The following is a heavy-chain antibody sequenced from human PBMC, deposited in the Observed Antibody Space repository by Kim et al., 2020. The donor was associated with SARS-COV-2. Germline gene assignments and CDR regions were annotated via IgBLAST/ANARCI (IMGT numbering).Heavy chain of an antibody. V-gene: IGHV4-34*01. CDR3: ARGRYYGSGGYSPDY. D-gene: IGHD3-10*01. Sequence: SETLSLTCAVYGGSFSGYYWSWIRQPPGKGLEWIGEINHSGSTNYNPSLKSRVTISVDTSKNQFSLKLSSVTAADTAVYYCARGRYYGSGGYSPDYWGQGTLVTVSS. J-gene: IGHJ4*02. CDR2: INHSGST. CDR1: GGSFSGYY.